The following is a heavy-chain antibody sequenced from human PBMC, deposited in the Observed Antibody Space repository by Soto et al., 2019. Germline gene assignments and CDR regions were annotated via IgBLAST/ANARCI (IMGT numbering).Heavy chain of an antibody. D-gene: IGHD3-16*01. CDR2: INPNSDTHVT. Sequence: ASVKVSCKASGYTFTGYYIHCARQAPGQGLEWMGWINPNSDTHVTNYAQRFQGRVTMTYDTSITTAYMELNTLKSDDTAVYYCARGPRKQLWVGYFDFWGQGTLVTVSS. CDR1: GYTFTGYY. J-gene: IGHJ4*02. V-gene: IGHV1-2*02. CDR3: ARGPRKQLWVGYFDF.